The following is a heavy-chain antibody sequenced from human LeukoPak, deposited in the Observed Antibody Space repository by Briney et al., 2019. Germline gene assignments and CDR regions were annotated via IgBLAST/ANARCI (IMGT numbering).Heavy chain of an antibody. J-gene: IGHJ4*02. CDR1: GYTFTSYG. CDR3: ARDPRDSGGSCYDY. V-gene: IGHV1-18*01. D-gene: IGHD2-15*01. Sequence: ASVKVSCKASGYTFTSYGISWVRQAPGRGLEWMGWISAYNGNTNYAQKLQGRVTMTTDTSTSTAYMELRSLRSDDTAVYYCARDPRDSGGSCYDYWGQGTLVTVSS. CDR2: ISAYNGNT.